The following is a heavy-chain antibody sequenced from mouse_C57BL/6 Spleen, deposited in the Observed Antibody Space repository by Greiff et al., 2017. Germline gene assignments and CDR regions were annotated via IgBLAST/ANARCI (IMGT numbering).Heavy chain of an antibody. V-gene: IGHV6-3*01. CDR1: GFTFSNYW. D-gene: IGHD1-1*01. CDR2: IRLKSDNYAT. CDR3: TTRVHTTVETDFDY. J-gene: IGHJ2*01. Sequence: EVKLVESGGGLVQPGGSMKLSCVASGFTFSNYWMNWVRQSPEKGLEWVAQIRLKSDNYATHYAESVKGRFTISRDDSKSSVYLQMNNLRAEDTGIYYCTTRVHTTVETDFDYWGQGTTLTGSS.